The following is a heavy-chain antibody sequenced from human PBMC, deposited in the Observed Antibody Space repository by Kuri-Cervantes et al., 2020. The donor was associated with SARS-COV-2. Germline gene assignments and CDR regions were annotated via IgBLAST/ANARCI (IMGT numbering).Heavy chain of an antibody. Sequence: GSLRLSCTVSGGSISSSSYHWGWIRQPPGKGLEWIGSIYYSGSTYYNPSLKSRVTISVDTSKNQFSLKLSSVTAADTAVYYCAAISASYSSGWYALYRGQGTLVTVSS. CDR1: GGSISSSSYH. D-gene: IGHD6-19*01. V-gene: IGHV4-39*07. J-gene: IGHJ4*02. CDR2: IYYSGST. CDR3: AAISASYSSGWYALY.